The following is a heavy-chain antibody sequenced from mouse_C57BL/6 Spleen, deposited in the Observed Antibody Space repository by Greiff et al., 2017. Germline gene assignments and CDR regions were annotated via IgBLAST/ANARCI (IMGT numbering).Heavy chain of an antibody. V-gene: IGHV1-61*01. J-gene: IGHJ4*01. D-gene: IGHD3-3*01. CDR3: ARSRTDDAMDY. Sequence: VQLQQPGAELVRPGSSVKLSCKASGYTFTSYWMDWVKKRPGQGLEWIGNIYPSDSETHYNQKFKDQATLTVDKSSSTAYMHLSSLTSEDSAVYYCARSRTDDAMDYWGQGTSVTVST. CDR1: GYTFTSYW. CDR2: IYPSDSET.